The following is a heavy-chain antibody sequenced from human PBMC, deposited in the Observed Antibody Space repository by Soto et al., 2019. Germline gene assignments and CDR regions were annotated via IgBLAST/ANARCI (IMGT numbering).Heavy chain of an antibody. CDR2: ISYDGSHK. CDR1: GFTFNNYG. D-gene: IGHD4-4*01. V-gene: IGHV3-30*18. J-gene: IGHJ6*02. CDR3: AKRRGDHSNYSWGIDV. Sequence: QVQLVESGGGVVQPGRSLRLSCAASGFTFNNYGMHWVRQAPGKGLVWVTVISYDGSHKYYADSVKGRFTISRDNSKNTLYLQMKSLRDEDTAVYYWAKRRGDHSNYSWGIDVWGQGTTVTVSS.